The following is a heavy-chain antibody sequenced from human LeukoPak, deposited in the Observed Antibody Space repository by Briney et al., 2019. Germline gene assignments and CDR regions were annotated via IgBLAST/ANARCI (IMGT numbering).Heavy chain of an antibody. D-gene: IGHD3-22*01. V-gene: IGHV1-69*13. Sequence: SVKVSCKASGGTFSSYAISWVRQAPGQGLEWMGGIIPLFGTANYAQKFQGRVTITADESTSTAYMELSSLRSEDTAVCYCARDGFYDSSGYSLYWYFDLWGRGTLVTVSS. J-gene: IGHJ2*01. CDR2: IIPLFGTA. CDR1: GGTFSSYA. CDR3: ARDGFYDSSGYSLYWYFDL.